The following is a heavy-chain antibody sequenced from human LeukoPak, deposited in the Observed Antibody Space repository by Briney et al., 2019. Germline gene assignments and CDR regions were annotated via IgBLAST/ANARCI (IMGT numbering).Heavy chain of an antibody. CDR1: GGSLSASR. CDR3: ARGHVPAL. V-gene: IGHV4-34*01. D-gene: IGHD2-2*01. Sequence: SETLSLSCAVYGGSLSASRWSWLRQPPGEGLEWIGEIDETERTTYNPSLMSRVTISEDRSRNQIFLRLSSIIAADTAVYYCARGHVPALWGPGTRVTVSS. CDR2: IDETERT. J-gene: IGHJ4*02.